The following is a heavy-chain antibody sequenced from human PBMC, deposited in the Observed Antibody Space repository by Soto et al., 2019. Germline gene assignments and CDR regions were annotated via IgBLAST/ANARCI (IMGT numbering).Heavy chain of an antibody. Sequence: ETLSLTCTVSGGSISSSSYYWGWIRQPPGKGLEWIGSIYYSGSTYYNPSLKSRVTISVDTSKNQFSLKLSSVTAADTAVYYCASHPLLLWFGELLRWFDPWGQGTLVTVSS. CDR1: GGSISSSSYY. J-gene: IGHJ5*02. V-gene: IGHV4-39*01. D-gene: IGHD3-10*01. CDR3: ASHPLLLWFGELLRWFDP. CDR2: IYYSGST.